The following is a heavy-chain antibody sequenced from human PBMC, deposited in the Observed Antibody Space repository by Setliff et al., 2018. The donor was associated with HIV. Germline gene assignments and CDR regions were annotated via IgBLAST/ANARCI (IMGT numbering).Heavy chain of an antibody. CDR3: TTWDKGSVWFGELLVSPDVFDI. D-gene: IGHD3-10*01. CDR1: GFTFSTYS. J-gene: IGHJ3*02. V-gene: IGHV3-15*01. Sequence: NPGGSLRLSCAASGFTFSTYSMSWVRQAPGKGLEWVGRIKSKTDGWTPDYAASVKGRFTISRDDSKNTLYLQMNSLKIEDTAVYYCTTWDKGSVWFGELLVSPDVFDIWGQGTLVTVSS. CDR2: IKSKTDGWTP.